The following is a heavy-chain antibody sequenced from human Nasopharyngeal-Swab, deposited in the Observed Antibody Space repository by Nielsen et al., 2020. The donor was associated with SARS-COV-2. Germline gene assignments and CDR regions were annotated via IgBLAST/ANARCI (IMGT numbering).Heavy chain of an antibody. J-gene: IGHJ5*02. CDR2: IYYSGST. V-gene: IGHV4-39*01. CDR3: ARQENYDYVWGSYRLNWFDP. Sequence: WIRQPPGKGLEWIGSIYYSGSTYYNPSLKSRVTISVDTSKNQFSLKLSSVTAADMAVYYCARQENYDYVWGSYRLNWFDPWGQGTLVTVSS. D-gene: IGHD3-16*02.